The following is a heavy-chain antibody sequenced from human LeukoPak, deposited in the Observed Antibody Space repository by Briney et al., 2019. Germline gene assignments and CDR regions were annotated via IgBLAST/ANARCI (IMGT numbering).Heavy chain of an antibody. J-gene: IGHJ4*02. V-gene: IGHV3-48*01. CDR2: IGTSGNTI. Sequence: GGSLRLSCAASGFTFSGYIMNWVGQGPGKGLEWGSFIGTSGNTIYYADSVKGRFTVSRDNAKNSLYLQMNSLIAEDTAVYYCARDQWLDYWGRGTLVTVSS. CDR1: GFTFSGYI. CDR3: ARDQWLDY. D-gene: IGHD6-19*01.